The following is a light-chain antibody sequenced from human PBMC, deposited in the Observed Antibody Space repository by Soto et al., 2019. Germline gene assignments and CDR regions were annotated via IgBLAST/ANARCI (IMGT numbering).Light chain of an antibody. CDR3: SVWDANLSAGV. CDR2: RNT. V-gene: IGLV1-47*01. J-gene: IGLJ3*02. CDR1: SSNIGKNY. Sequence: QSVLTQPPSASGTPGQRVTISCSGSSSNIGKNYVYWYQQLPGRAPKLLIYRNTQRPSGVPDQFSGSKSGTSASLAISGLRAEDAADYYCSVWDANLSAGVFGGGTKLTVL.